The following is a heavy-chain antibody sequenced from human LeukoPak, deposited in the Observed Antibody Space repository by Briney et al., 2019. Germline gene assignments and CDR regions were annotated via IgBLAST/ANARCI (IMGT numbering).Heavy chain of an antibody. CDR2: ISSSGSTI. D-gene: IGHD3-16*01. CDR3: ARGDYRGEGY. J-gene: IGHJ4*02. Sequence: GGSLRLSCAASGFTFSSHEMNWVRQAPGKGLEWVSYISSSGSTIYYADSVKGRFTISRDNAKNSLYLQMNSLRAEDTAVYYCARGDYRGEGYWGQGTLVTVSS. V-gene: IGHV3-48*03. CDR1: GFTFSSHE.